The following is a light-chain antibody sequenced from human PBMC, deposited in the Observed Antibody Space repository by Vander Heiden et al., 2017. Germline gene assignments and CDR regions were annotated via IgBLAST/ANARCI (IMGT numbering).Light chain of an antibody. V-gene: IGKV1-33*01. CDR2: DAS. Sequence: DNQMKQSPSSLSASVGERVNITCEASQDSSNYLNWYQQKPGNAPKLLIYDASNLETGLPSRFSGSCSGTDFTFTISRLQPEVIATYYCQQYDNPPYTFGRGTKVEIK. CDR3: QQYDNPPYT. J-gene: IGKJ4*01. CDR1: QDSSNY.